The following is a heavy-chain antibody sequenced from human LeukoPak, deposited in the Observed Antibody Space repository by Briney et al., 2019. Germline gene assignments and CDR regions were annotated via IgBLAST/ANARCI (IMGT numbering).Heavy chain of an antibody. CDR3: ATGREEYGGNPGAFDI. D-gene: IGHD4-23*01. CDR2: MNPNSGNT. Sequence: ASVKVSCKASGYTFTSYDINWVRQATGQGLEWMGWMNPNSGNTGYAQKFQGRVTITRNTSISTAYMELSSLRSEDTAVYYCATGREEYGGNPGAFDIWGQGTMVTVSS. V-gene: IGHV1-8*03. J-gene: IGHJ3*02. CDR1: GYTFTSYD.